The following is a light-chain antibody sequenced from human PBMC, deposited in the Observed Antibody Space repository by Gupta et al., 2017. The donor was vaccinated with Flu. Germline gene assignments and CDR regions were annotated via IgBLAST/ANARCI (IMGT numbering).Light chain of an antibody. CDR2: DAS. CDR1: QNIRTY. Sequence: PATLSLSPGERATLSCRASQNIRTYLAWYQQKNGQAPRLLIYDASTRATGIPAKFGGSGSDTNFTLTISSLEQDFAIYYCQQRNNRPPITFGQGTRLEI. J-gene: IGKJ5*01. V-gene: IGKV3-11*01. CDR3: QQRNNRPPIT.